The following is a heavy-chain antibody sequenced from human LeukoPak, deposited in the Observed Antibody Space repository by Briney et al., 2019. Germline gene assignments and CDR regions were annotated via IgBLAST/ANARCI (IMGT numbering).Heavy chain of an antibody. CDR1: GLTFKSYG. D-gene: IGHD5-18*01. CDR2: ITGAGSST. V-gene: IGHV3-23*01. Sequence: GGSLRLSCAASGLTFKSYGMTWVRQVPGKGLEWVSSITGAGSSTKYADSVNGRFTISRDNSKNTVSLQMTGLRAEDTAVYYCARKVAVAMDLDYWGQGTLVTVSS. CDR3: ARKVAVAMDLDY. J-gene: IGHJ4*02.